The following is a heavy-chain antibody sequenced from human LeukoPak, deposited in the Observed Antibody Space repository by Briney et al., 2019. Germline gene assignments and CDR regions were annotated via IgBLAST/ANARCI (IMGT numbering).Heavy chain of an antibody. CDR3: AKDGARQLVNNWFDP. V-gene: IGHV3-21*01. CDR2: ISSSSSYI. D-gene: IGHD6-6*01. Sequence: GGSLRLSCAASGFTFSSYSMNWVRQAPGKGLEWVSSISSSSSYIYYADSVKGRFTISRDNSKNTLYLQMNSLRAEDTAVYYCAKDGARQLVNNWFDPWGQGTLVTVSS. CDR1: GFTFSSYS. J-gene: IGHJ5*02.